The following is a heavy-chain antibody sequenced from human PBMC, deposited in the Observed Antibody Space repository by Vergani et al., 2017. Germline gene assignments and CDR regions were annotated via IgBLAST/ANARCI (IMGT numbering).Heavy chain of an antibody. CDR3: ARVIVGCSRTYCFADH. Sequence: QVQLVQSGAEVKKPGASVRVSCKASGFTFTSYHIHWVRQAPGQGLDWLGRIDPNSVDTRYSQRFQDRVTITRDTSINTAYMVMTRLRPDDKALYYCARVIVGCSRTYCFADHWGQGTLVTVSS. CDR1: GFTFTSYH. J-gene: IGHJ4*02. V-gene: IGHV1-2*06. CDR2: IDPNSVDT. D-gene: IGHD2-2*01.